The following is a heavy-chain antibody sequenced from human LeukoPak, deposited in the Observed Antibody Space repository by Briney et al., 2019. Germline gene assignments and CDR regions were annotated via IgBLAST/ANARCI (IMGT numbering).Heavy chain of an antibody. CDR3: AKTPLNYYDSSGSMGYFDY. CDR2: ISYDGGNK. CDR1: GFTFSDYG. Sequence: PGGSLRLSCAASGFTFSDYGIHWIRQAPGKGLEWVAVISYDGGNKQYVDSVKGRFTISRDNSMNTLYLQMNSLRAEDTAVYYCAKTPLNYYDSSGSMGYFDYWGQGTLVTVSS. J-gene: IGHJ4*02. D-gene: IGHD3-22*01. V-gene: IGHV3-30*18.